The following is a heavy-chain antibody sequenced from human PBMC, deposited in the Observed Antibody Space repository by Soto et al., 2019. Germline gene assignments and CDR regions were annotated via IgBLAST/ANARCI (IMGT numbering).Heavy chain of an antibody. CDR3: AREGSYSAYNFAHGIQLWSFDF. Sequence: PSETLSLTCTVSGGSINTFYWSWVRQPAGKGLEWSGRIFSSGSTSFNPSLESRVAMSVDTSKNHFSLNLRSVTAADMAVYYCAREGSYSAYNFAHGIQLWSFDFWGQGALVTVSS. D-gene: IGHD5-12*01. V-gene: IGHV4-4*07. CDR2: IFSSGST. J-gene: IGHJ4*02. CDR1: GGSINTFY.